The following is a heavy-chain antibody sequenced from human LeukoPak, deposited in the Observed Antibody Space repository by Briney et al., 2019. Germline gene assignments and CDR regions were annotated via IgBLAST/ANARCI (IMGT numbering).Heavy chain of an antibody. CDR3: ARDRLRYFNWSHHNWFDP. V-gene: IGHV1-69*05. CDR2: IIPIFGTA. J-gene: IGHJ5*02. CDR1: GGTFSSYA. Sequence: GASVKVSCKASGGTFSSYAISWVRQAPGQGLEWMGGIIPIFGTANYAQKFQGRVTITTDESTSTACMELSSLRSEDTAVYYCARDRLRYFNWSHHNWFDPWGQGTLVTVSS. D-gene: IGHD3-9*01.